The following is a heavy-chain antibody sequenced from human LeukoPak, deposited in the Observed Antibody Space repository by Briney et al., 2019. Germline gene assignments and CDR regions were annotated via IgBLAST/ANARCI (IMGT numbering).Heavy chain of an antibody. D-gene: IGHD2-15*01. Sequence: SVKVSCKASGGTFSSYAISWVRRAPGQGLEWMGGIIPIFGTANYAQKFQGRVTITTDESTSTAYMELSSLRSEDTAVYYCAREGGWGYYMDVWGKGTTVTVSS. CDR3: AREGGWGYYMDV. V-gene: IGHV1-69*05. J-gene: IGHJ6*03. CDR2: IIPIFGTA. CDR1: GGTFSSYA.